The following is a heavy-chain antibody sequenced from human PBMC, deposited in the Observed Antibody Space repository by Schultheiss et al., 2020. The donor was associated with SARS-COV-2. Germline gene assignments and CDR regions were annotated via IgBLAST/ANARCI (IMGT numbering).Heavy chain of an antibody. Sequence: GESLKISCAASGFTFSSYGMHWVRQASGKGLEWVGHIRSKPNNYATAYAASVKGRFTISRDESKNTAYLQMNSLKTEDTAVYYCTRWGDSDAFDSWGQGTLVTVSS. CDR3: TRWGDSDAFDS. V-gene: IGHV3-73*01. CDR2: IRSKPNNYAT. D-gene: IGHD2-21*02. J-gene: IGHJ4*02. CDR1: GFTFSSYG.